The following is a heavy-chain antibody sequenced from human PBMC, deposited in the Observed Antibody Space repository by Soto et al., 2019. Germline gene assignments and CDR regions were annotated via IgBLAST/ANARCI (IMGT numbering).Heavy chain of an antibody. CDR2: IKQDGSEK. D-gene: IGHD3-16*01. Sequence: GGSLRLSCAASGFTLSSYWVTWVRQAPGKGLEWVANIKQDGSEKKYVDSAKGRFTISRDSAKNSVFLQMNTLRAEDTAVYYCAREIGGPRAYWGQGTLVTVSS. CDR3: AREIGGPRAY. CDR1: GFTLSSYW. J-gene: IGHJ4*02. V-gene: IGHV3-7*05.